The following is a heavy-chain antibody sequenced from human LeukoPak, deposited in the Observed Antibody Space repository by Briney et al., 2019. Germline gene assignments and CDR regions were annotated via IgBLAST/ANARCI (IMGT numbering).Heavy chain of an antibody. D-gene: IGHD5-18*01. Sequence: PSQTLSLTXAVSGYSISSSNWWGWIRQPPGKGLEWIGYIYYSGSTYYNPSLKSRVTMSVDTSKNQFSLKLSSVTAVDTAVYYCARSAMVRGNWFDPWGQGTLVTVSS. CDR2: IYYSGST. V-gene: IGHV4-28*02. CDR3: ARSAMVRGNWFDP. CDR1: GYSISSSNW. J-gene: IGHJ5*02.